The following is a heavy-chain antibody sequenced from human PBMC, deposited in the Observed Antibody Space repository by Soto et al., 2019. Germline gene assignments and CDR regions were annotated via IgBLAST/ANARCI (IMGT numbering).Heavy chain of an antibody. J-gene: IGHJ4*02. V-gene: IGHV3-23*01. D-gene: IGHD3-22*01. CDR3: AKDPYCDNSVYPEHFDY. CDR2: ISGSGVST. Sequence: GPQRLSSAASGFTFRSHAMSWVRQTQAKGLEWVSTISGSGVSTYYADSVKGRFTISRDSSKNTLYLQMNSLRAEDTAVYYCAKDPYCDNSVYPEHFDYWGQVSRVSVS. CDR1: GFTFRSHA.